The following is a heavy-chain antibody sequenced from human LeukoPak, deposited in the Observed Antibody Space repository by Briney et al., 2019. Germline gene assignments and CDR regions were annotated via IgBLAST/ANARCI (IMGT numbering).Heavy chain of an antibody. CDR2: INHSGST. J-gene: IGHJ6*02. V-gene: IGHV4-34*01. CDR1: GGSFSGYY. D-gene: IGHD4-11*01. Sequence: SETLSLTCAVYGGSFSGYYWSWIRQPPGKGLEWIGEINHSGSTNYNPSLKSRVTISVDTSKNQFPLKLSSVTAADTAVYYCARGPTLQTFYGMDVWGQGTTVTVSS. CDR3: ARGPTLQTFYGMDV.